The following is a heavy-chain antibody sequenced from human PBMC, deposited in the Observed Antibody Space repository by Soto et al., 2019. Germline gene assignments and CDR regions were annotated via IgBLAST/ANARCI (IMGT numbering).Heavy chain of an antibody. D-gene: IGHD1-26*01. CDR2: ISNTGGST. J-gene: IGHJ4*02. CDR1: GFTFSSYA. CDR3: AKAPRESSPESRAFAH. V-gene: IGHV3-23*01. Sequence: QLLESGGGLVQPGGSLRLSCAASGFTFSSYAMNWVRQAPGKGLEWVSVISNTGGSTLYADSVKGRFTMSRDNSKNNCYKQTDGLRAENAAIYYCAKAPRESSPESRAFAHWGQGTRVPVSS.